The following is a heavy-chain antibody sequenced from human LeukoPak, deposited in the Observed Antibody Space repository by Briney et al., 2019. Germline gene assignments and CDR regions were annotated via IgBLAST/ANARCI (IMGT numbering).Heavy chain of an antibody. D-gene: IGHD2-21*02. CDR2: IRYDGSNK. V-gene: IGHV3-30*02. Sequence: GGSLRLSCAASGFTFSNYEMHWVRQAPGKGLEWVAFIRYDGSNKYYADSVKGRFTISRDNSKNTLYVQMKSLRAEDTAVYYCAKDFVVVPGNVNYFDYWGQGTLVTVSS. J-gene: IGHJ4*02. CDR3: AKDFVVVPGNVNYFDY. CDR1: GFTFSNYE.